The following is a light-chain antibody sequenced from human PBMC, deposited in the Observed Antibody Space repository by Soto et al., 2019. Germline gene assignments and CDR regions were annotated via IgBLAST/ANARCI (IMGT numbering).Light chain of an antibody. Sequence: DIQMTQSPSTLSASVGDRVTITCRASQSISTWLAWYQQKAGKAPKLLIYKASSLEGGVASRFSGSGSGTEFNIPISSLQPDDFATYSCQQYNTYPMTFGGGTRGDIK. CDR3: QQYNTYPMT. CDR2: KAS. CDR1: QSISTW. J-gene: IGKJ4*01. V-gene: IGKV1-5*03.